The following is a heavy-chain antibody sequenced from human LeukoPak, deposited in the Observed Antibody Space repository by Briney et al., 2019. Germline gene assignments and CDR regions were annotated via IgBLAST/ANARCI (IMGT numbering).Heavy chain of an antibody. V-gene: IGHV3-30-3*01. CDR3: ARDNYGMDV. J-gene: IGHJ6*02. CDR2: ISYDGSNK. Sequence: TGGSLRLSCAASGFIFNTYAIHWVRQAPGKGLDWVEVISYDGSNKYYADSVKGRFTISRDDSKNTLYLQMNSLRGEDTAVYYCARDNYGMDVWGQGTTVTVSS. CDR1: GFIFNTYA.